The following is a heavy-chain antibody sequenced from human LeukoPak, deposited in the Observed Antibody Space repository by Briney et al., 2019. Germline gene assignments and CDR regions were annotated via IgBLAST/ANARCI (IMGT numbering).Heavy chain of an antibody. CDR2: ISSSSSTI. CDR1: GFTFSSYS. CDR3: ATSSGYSYGYEIDY. D-gene: IGHD5-18*01. J-gene: IGHJ4*02. Sequence: PGGSLRLSCAASGFTFSSYSMNWVRQAPGKGLEWVSYISSSSSTIYYADSVKGRFTISRDNAKNSLYLQMNSLRAEDTAVYYCATSSGYSYGYEIDYWAREPWSPSPQ. V-gene: IGHV3-48*01.